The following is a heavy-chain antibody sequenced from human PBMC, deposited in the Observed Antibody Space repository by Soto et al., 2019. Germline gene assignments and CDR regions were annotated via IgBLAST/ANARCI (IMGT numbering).Heavy chain of an antibody. V-gene: IGHV3-9*01. CDR2: ISWDSGVI. CDR3: VKDNVGVYCSGGSCYFDY. J-gene: IGHJ4*02. CDR1: GFSLDHYA. Sequence: PGGSLRLSWVASGFSLDHYAMHWVRQAPGKGLEWVSGISWDSGVIDYADSVRGRFTISRDNAKNSLYLQMTSLRAEDTALYYCVKDNVGVYCSGGSCYFDYWGQGSLVTVSS. D-gene: IGHD2-15*01.